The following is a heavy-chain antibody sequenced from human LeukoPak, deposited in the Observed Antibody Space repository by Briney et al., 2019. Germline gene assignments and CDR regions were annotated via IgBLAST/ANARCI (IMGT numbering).Heavy chain of an antibody. J-gene: IGHJ4*02. CDR1: GFTFSSYS. D-gene: IGHD3-22*01. CDR2: ISSSSSYI. Sequence: GGSLRLSCAASGFTFSSYSMNWVRQAPGKGLEWVSSISSSSSYIYYADSVKGRFTISRDNAKNSLYLQMNSLRAEDTAVYYCASSYDSSGYYYMPFDYWGQGTLVTVSS. CDR3: ASSYDSSGYYYMPFDY. V-gene: IGHV3-21*01.